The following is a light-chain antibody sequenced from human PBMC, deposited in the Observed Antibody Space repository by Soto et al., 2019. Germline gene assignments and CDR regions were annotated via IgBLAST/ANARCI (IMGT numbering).Light chain of an antibody. CDR2: GAS. J-gene: IGKJ1*01. Sequence: EIVLTQSPGTLSLSPGERATLSCRASQSVSSSYLARYQRKPGQATRLLIYGASSKATGIPERFSGSGSGTDFTLTISRLEPEDYAVYYCQQYGSSSWTFGQGTKVDVK. CDR1: QSVSSSY. CDR3: QQYGSSSWT. V-gene: IGKV3-20*01.